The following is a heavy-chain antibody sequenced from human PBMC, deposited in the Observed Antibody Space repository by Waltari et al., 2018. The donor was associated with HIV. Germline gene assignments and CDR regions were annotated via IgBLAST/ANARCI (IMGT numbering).Heavy chain of an antibody. CDR3: ARGRYYGMDV. V-gene: IGHV3-74*01. CDR1: GFTFSTFW. Sequence: EVQLVESGGGLVQPGGSLRLSCAASGFTFSTFWMHWVRQTPGKGLVCVSGINMEGSSTTDPDSVKGRFTSSRDNPKNTLYLQMSSLRAEDTAVYFCARGRYYGMDVWGQGTTVTVSS. CDR2: INMEGSST. J-gene: IGHJ6*02.